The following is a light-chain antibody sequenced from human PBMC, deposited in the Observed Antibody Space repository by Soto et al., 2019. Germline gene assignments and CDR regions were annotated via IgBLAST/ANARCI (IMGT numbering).Light chain of an antibody. CDR2: AAS. CDR3: QQGYSTPWT. CDR1: QSISSY. J-gene: IGKJ1*01. V-gene: IGKV1-39*01. Sequence: DIQLTQSPSSLSAFVGDRVTLTGRASQSISSYLHWYQQKPGKAPKLLIYAASNLQSGVPSRFSASGSGTDFTLTLNSLKPEDFATYYCQQGYSTPWTFGQGTKVDIK.